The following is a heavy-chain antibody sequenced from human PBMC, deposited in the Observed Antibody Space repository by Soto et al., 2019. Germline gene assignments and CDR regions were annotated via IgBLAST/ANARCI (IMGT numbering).Heavy chain of an antibody. J-gene: IGHJ6*02. D-gene: IGHD3-3*01. CDR2: IDPTDSFT. Sequence: PGESLKISCNGSGYNFTSYWIIWVHQMPGKGLEWMGNIDPTDSFTNYSPSFQGHVTISTDKSMSTAYLQWGTLKASDTAMYYCARRGYDFWSGLDVWGQGTTVTVS. CDR3: ARRGYDFWSGLDV. V-gene: IGHV5-10-1*01. CDR1: GYNFTSYW.